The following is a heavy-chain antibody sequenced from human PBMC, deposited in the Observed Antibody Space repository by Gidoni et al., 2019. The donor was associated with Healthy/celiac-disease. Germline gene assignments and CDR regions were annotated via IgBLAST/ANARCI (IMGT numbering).Heavy chain of an antibody. Sequence: EVQLLESGGGLVQPGGSLRLSCAASGFTFSSYAMSWVRQAPGKGLEWVSAISGSGGSTYYADSVKGRFTISRDNSKNTLYLQMNSLRAEDTAVYYCAKSWGYCSSTSCLMDVWGQGTTVTVSS. CDR2: ISGSGGST. J-gene: IGHJ6*02. V-gene: IGHV3-23*01. CDR3: AKSWGYCSSTSCLMDV. CDR1: GFTFSSYA. D-gene: IGHD2-2*01.